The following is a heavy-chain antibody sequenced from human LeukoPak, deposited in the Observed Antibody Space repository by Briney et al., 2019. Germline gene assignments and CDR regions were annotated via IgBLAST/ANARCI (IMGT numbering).Heavy chain of an antibody. V-gene: IGHV4-39*07. Sequence: SETLSLTCTVSGGSISSSSYYWGWIRQPPGKGLEWIGSIYYSGSTYYNPSLKSRVTISVDTSKNQFSLKLSSVTAADTAVYYCARHEPSEAVAVLWGQGTLVTVSS. CDR2: IYYSGST. CDR3: ARHEPSEAVAVL. D-gene: IGHD6-19*01. CDR1: GGSISSSSYY. J-gene: IGHJ4*02.